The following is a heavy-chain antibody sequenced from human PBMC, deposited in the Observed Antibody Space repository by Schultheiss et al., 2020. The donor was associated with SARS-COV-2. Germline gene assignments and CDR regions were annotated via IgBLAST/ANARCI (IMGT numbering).Heavy chain of an antibody. J-gene: IGHJ4*02. CDR1: GGTFSSYT. Sequence: SVKVSCKASGGTFSSYTISWVRQAPGQGLEWMGRIIPILGIANYAQKFQGRVTITADKSTSTAYMELSSLRSEDTAVYYCARARFLGIAARHYFDYWGQGTLVTVSS. V-gene: IGHV1-69*02. CDR3: ARARFLGIAARHYFDY. CDR2: IIPILGIA. D-gene: IGHD6-6*01.